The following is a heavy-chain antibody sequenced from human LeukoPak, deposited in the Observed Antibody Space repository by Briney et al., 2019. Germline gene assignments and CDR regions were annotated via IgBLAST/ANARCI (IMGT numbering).Heavy chain of an antibody. V-gene: IGHV4-59*01. Sequence: SETLSLICTVSGGSISGYYWSWIRQPPGKGLEWIGYIFYSGSANYNPSLKSRVTISVDTSKNQFSLKPSSVTAADTAVYYCARDYYDSSGYYRGFDYWGQGTLVTVSS. CDR3: ARDYYDSSGYYRGFDY. D-gene: IGHD3-22*01. CDR2: IFYSGSA. J-gene: IGHJ4*02. CDR1: GGSISGYY.